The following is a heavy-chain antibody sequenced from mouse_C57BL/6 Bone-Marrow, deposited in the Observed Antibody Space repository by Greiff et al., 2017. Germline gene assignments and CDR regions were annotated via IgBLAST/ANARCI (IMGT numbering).Heavy chain of an antibody. V-gene: IGHV5-17*01. Sequence: EVQLVESGGGLVKPGGSLKLSCAASGFTFSDYGMHWVRQAPEQGLEWVAYISSGSSTIYYADTVKGRITISRDNAKNTLFLQMTSLRSEDTAMYYCARTARPGYFDYWGQGTTLTVSS. J-gene: IGHJ2*01. CDR1: GFTFSDYG. CDR3: ARTARPGYFDY. CDR2: ISSGSSTI. D-gene: IGHD1-2*01.